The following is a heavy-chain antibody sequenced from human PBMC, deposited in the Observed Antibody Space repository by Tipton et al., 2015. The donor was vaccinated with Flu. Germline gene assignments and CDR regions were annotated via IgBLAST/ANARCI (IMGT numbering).Heavy chain of an antibody. CDR1: GGSFGSGYF. D-gene: IGHD2-2*01. Sequence: TLSLTCSVSGGSFGSGYFWGWVRQPPGKGLEWIGNIHRTGSTYYNPSLKSRITISVDTSKNQFSLQLRSVTAADTAVYYCARDPSLGMPDYFDYWGQGTLVTVSS. V-gene: IGHV4-38-2*02. CDR3: ARDPSLGMPDYFDY. J-gene: IGHJ4*02. CDR2: IHRTGST.